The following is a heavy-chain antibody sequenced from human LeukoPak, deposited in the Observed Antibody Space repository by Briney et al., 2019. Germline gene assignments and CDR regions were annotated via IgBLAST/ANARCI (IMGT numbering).Heavy chain of an antibody. CDR1: GYTFTSYD. D-gene: IGHD1-26*01. J-gene: IGHJ4*02. CDR3: ARGGRGGSYWTDY. CDR2: MNPNNGNT. Sequence: ASVKVSCKASGYTFTSYDFNWVRQATGQGLEWMGWMNPNNGNTGYAQKFQGRVSMTRDTSISTAYLELSSLRPEDTAVYYCARGGRGGSYWTDYWGQGTLVTVSS. V-gene: IGHV1-8*01.